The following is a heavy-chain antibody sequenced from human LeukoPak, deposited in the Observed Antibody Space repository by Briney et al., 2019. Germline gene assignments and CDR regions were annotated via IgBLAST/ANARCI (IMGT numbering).Heavy chain of an antibody. CDR1: GYTFSSYG. CDR3: ARRQGTTLNFDY. Sequence: ASVKVSCKASGYTFSSYGFSWVRQAPGQGLEWMGWINAYNGDTNYAQNLQGRVTMTTDTSTSTAYMELRSLRSDDTAVYYCARRQGTTLNFDYWGQGTLVTVSS. D-gene: IGHD1-1*01. CDR2: INAYNGDT. J-gene: IGHJ4*02. V-gene: IGHV1-18*01.